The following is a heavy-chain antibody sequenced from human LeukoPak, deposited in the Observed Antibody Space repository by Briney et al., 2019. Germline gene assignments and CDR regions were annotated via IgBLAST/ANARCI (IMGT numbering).Heavy chain of an antibody. Sequence: GRSLRLSCAASGFTFSSYGMHWVRQAPGKGLEWVAVISYDGSNKYYADSVKGRFTISRDNSKNTLYLQMNSLRAEDTAVYYCAKDLQMGATPTYYFDYWGQGTLVTVSS. D-gene: IGHD1-26*01. J-gene: IGHJ4*02. CDR1: GFTFSSYG. CDR3: AKDLQMGATPTYYFDY. V-gene: IGHV3-30*18. CDR2: ISYDGSNK.